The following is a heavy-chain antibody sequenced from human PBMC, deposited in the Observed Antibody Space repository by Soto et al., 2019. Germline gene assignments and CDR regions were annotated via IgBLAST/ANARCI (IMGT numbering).Heavy chain of an antibody. D-gene: IGHD5-12*01. J-gene: IGHJ6*02. CDR1: GFSFSNYN. V-gene: IGHV3-48*02. CDR2: ITDSSDTV. CDR3: ARVIYGGWSTIKDYYYYAMDV. Sequence: PGGSLRLSCVASGFSFSNYNMNWVRQAPGKGLEWVSYITDSSDTVHYADSVKGRFTISRDNAKNSLYLQMNSLRDEDTGVYYCARVIYGGWSTIKDYYYYAMDVWGQGTTVTVSS.